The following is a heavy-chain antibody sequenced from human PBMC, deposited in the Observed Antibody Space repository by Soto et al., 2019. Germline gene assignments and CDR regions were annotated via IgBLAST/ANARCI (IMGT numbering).Heavy chain of an antibody. CDR3: ARDVVYFGSGSYPHYFAY. CDR1: GGSISSSNW. D-gene: IGHD3-10*01. CDR2: IYHSRST. Sequence: QVQLQESGPGLVKPSGTLSLTYAVSGGSISSSNWWSWVRQPPGKGLEWIGEIYHSRSTNYNPSLKSRVTISVDKSMNQFSLKLSSVTAADTAVYYCARDVVYFGSGSYPHYFAYWGQGTLVTVSS. J-gene: IGHJ4*02. V-gene: IGHV4-4*02.